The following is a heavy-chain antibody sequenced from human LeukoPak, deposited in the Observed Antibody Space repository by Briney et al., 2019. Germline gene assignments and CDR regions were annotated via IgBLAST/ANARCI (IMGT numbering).Heavy chain of an antibody. CDR3: ATGKTYYYDSSGYYGTGYYYMDV. D-gene: IGHD3-22*01. Sequence: SVKVSCKXSGGTFSSYAISWVRQAPGQGLEWMGWIIPIFGTANYAQKFQGRVTITADESASTAYRELSSLRSEDTAVCYCATGKTYYYDSSGYYGTGYYYMDVWGRGTTVTVSS. CDR1: GGTFSSYA. J-gene: IGHJ6*03. V-gene: IGHV1-69*01. CDR2: IIPIFGTA.